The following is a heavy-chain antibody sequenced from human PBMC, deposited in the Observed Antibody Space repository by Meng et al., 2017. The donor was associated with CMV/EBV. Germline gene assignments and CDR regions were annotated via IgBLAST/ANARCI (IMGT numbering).Heavy chain of an antibody. CDR2: IYPGDSDT. D-gene: IGHD3-3*01. CDR1: GYSFTSYW. V-gene: IGHV5-51*01. CDR3: ARAGDYDFWSGYYGMDV. J-gene: IGHJ6*02. Sequence: GGSLRHSCKGSGYSFTSYWIGWVRQMPGKGLEWMGIIYPGDSDTRYSPSFQGQVTISADKSISTAYLQWSSLKASDTAMYYCARAGDYDFWSGYYGMDVWGQGTTVTVSS.